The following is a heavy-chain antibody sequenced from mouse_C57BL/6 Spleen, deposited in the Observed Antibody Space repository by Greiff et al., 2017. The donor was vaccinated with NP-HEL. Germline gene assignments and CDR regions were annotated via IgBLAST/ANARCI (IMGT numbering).Heavy chain of an antibody. CDR3: VRRSWDYAMDY. D-gene: IGHD4-1*01. CDR1: GFSFNTYA. V-gene: IGHV10-1*01. Sequence: EVKLMESGGGLVQPKGSLKLSCAASGFSFNTYAMNWVRQAPGKGLEWVARIRSKSNNYATYYADSVKDRFTISRDDSESMLYLQMNNLKTEDTAMYYCVRRSWDYAMDYWGQGTSVTVSS. J-gene: IGHJ4*01. CDR2: IRSKSNNYAT.